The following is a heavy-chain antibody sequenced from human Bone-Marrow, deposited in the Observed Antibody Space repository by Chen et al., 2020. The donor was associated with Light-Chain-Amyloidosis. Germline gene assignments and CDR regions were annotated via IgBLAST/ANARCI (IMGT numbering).Heavy chain of an antibody. J-gene: IGHJ4*02. CDR1: GFFVKNNY. CDR3: ALVVKSNNDFSLY. Sequence: EEKVVESGGGLIQPGGSLTLSCAASGFFVKNNYMTWVRQAPGKGLEWVSGIFITGRTYYTESVEGRFTLSRDDTENTIYLQMNNLRVEDTAVYYCALVVKSNNDFSLYWGQGTPVTVS. D-gene: IGHD2-21*01. CDR2: IFITGRT. V-gene: IGHV3-53*01.